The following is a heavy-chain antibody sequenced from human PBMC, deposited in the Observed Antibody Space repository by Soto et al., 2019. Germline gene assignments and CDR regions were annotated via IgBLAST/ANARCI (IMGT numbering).Heavy chain of an antibody. V-gene: IGHV4-31*03. CDR1: GGSISSGGYY. CDR2: IYYSGST. Sequence: QVQLQESGPGLVKPSQTLSLTCTVSGGSISSGGYYWSWIRQHPGKGLEWIGYIYYSGSTYYNPSLKSRVTISVDTSKNQFSLKLSSVTAADTAVYYCARVNLGYCSGGSCYYYFDYWGQGTLVTVSS. J-gene: IGHJ4*02. D-gene: IGHD2-15*01. CDR3: ARVNLGYCSGGSCYYYFDY.